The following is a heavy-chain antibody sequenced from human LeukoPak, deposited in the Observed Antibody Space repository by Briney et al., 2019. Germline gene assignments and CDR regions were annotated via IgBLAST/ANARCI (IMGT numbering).Heavy chain of an antibody. CDR1: GFTFDDYA. CDR2: ISWNSGSI. V-gene: IGHV3-9*01. D-gene: IGHD3-22*01. CDR3: AKSGSSGYYYYDY. Sequence: GGSLRLSCAASGFTFDDYAMHWVQQAPGKGLEWVSGISWNSGSIGYADSVKGRFTISRDNAKNSLYLQMNSLRAEDTALYYCAKSGSSGYYYYDYWGQGTLVTVSS. J-gene: IGHJ4*02.